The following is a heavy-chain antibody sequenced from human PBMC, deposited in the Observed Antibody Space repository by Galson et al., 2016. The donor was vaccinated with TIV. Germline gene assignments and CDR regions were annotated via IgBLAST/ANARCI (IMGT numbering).Heavy chain of an antibody. CDR2: IKSDGSSI. Sequence: SLRLSCAATGFSFSRHWMHWVRQAPGKGLVWVSRIKSDGSSIADADSVKGRFTISRDNAKNTVYLQMNSLRAEDTAVYYCARGGSARVSRGCYYDWYFDLWGRGTLVTVSS. J-gene: IGHJ2*01. CDR1: GFSFSRHW. CDR3: ARGGSARVSRGCYYDWYFDL. D-gene: IGHD6-19*01. V-gene: IGHV3-74*03.